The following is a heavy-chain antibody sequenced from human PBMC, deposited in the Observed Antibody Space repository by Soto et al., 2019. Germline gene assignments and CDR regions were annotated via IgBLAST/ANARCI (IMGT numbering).Heavy chain of an antibody. J-gene: IGHJ4*02. D-gene: IGHD6-19*01. CDR2: VNTYAGNT. CDR3: ARIPVAGHGYYDY. V-gene: IGHV1-18*01. Sequence: QVQLVQSAAEMKKPGASVQVSCKASGYTFTSYVINWVRQATGQGLEWMGYVNTYAGNTYSAQKLQGRVTMTTDTSSATAYMELRSLTSDDTAVYYCARIPVAGHGYYDYWGQGTLGTVSS. CDR1: GYTFTSYV.